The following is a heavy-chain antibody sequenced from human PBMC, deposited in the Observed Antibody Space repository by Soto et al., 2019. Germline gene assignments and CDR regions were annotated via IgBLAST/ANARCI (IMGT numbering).Heavy chain of an antibody. CDR2: IYYSGGT. CDR3: AREGSSSSGWFDP. V-gene: IGHV4-31*03. CDR1: GGSISSGGYY. D-gene: IGHD6-6*01. J-gene: IGHJ5*02. Sequence: QVQLQESGPGLVKPSQTLSLTCTVSGGSISSGGYYWSWIRQHPGKGLEWIGYIYYSGGTYYNPSLKSRVTISVDTSKNQCSLKLSSVTAADTAVYYCAREGSSSSGWFDPWGQGTLVTVSS.